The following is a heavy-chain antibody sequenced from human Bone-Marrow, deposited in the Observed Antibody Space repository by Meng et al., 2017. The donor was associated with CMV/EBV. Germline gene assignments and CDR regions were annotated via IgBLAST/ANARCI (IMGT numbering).Heavy chain of an antibody. V-gene: IGHV1-2*02. D-gene: IGHD2-2*01. CDR1: GYTFTGYY. J-gene: IGHJ6*02. CDR3: ARERHLVPAASPDYYYYGMDV. Sequence: ASVKVSCKASGYTFTGYYMHWVRQAPGQGLEWMGWINPNSGGTNYAQKFQGRVTMTRDTSISTAYMELSRLRSDDTAVYYCARERHLVPAASPDYYYYGMDVWGQGTTVTVSS. CDR2: INPNSGGT.